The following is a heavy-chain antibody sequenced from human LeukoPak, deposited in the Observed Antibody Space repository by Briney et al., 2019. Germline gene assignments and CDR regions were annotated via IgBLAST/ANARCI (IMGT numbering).Heavy chain of an antibody. J-gene: IGHJ4*02. CDR2: IYYSGST. V-gene: IGHV4-59*08. D-gene: IGHD5-18*01. Sequence: SETLSLTCTVSGGSISSYYWSWIRQPPGKGLEWIGDIYYSGSTNYTPSLKSRVTMSVDMSKNQSSLNLSSVTAADTAVYYCARQHPFGYSYGPYSDYWGQGTLVTVSS. CDR3: ARQHPFGYSYGPYSDY. CDR1: GGSISSYY.